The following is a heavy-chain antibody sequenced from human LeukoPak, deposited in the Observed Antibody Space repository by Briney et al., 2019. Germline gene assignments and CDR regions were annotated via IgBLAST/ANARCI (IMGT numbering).Heavy chain of an antibody. V-gene: IGHV3-74*01. D-gene: IGHD1-1*01. CDR3: ARDGAPGNYYYYYGMDV. Sequence: GGSLRLSCAASGFTFSSYWMNWVRQAPGKGLVWVSRIASDGSSTTYADSVKGRFSISRDNAKNTLYLQMNSLRVEDTAVYYCARDGAPGNYYYYYGMDVWGQGTTVTVSS. J-gene: IGHJ6*02. CDR1: GFTFSSYW. CDR2: IASDGSST.